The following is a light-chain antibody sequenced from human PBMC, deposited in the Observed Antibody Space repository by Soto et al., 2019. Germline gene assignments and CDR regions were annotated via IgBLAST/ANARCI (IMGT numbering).Light chain of an antibody. CDR3: TSYTTSSTLYV. CDR2: EIR. V-gene: IGLV2-14*01. Sequence: QSGLTQPASVSGSPGQSITISCTGTSSDVGGYNYVSWYQQHPGEAPKLMIYEIRNRPSGVSNRFSGSKSGNTASLTISGLQAEDEADYYCTSYTTSSTLYVFGTGTKVTVL. CDR1: SSDVGGYNY. J-gene: IGLJ1*01.